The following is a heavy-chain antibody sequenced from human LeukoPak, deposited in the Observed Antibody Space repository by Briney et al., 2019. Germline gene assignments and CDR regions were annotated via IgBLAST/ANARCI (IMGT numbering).Heavy chain of an antibody. CDR3: ARDLTMVRGVSYYYYGMDV. CDR1: GGSISSYY. V-gene: IGHV4-59*01. CDR2: IYYSGST. Sequence: SETLSLTCTVSGGSISSYYWSWIRQPPGKGLEWIGYIYYSGSTNYNPSLKSRFTISVDTSKNQFSLKLSSVTAADTAVYYCARDLTMVRGVSYYYYGMDVWGQGTTVTVSS. J-gene: IGHJ6*02. D-gene: IGHD3-10*01.